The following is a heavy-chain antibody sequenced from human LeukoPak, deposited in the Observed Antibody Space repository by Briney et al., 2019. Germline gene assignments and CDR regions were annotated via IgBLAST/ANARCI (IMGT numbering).Heavy chain of an antibody. CDR1: GFTFSTYW. V-gene: IGHV3-74*01. CDR2: INGDGSST. Sequence: GGSLRLSCVASGFTFSTYWVHWVRQAPGKGLVWVSRINGDGSSTTYADSVKGRFTISRDNARNTMYLQMNSLRGEDTAVYYCARSPPYNSGWYAYWGQGALVTVSS. D-gene: IGHD6-19*01. CDR3: ARSPPYNSGWYAY. J-gene: IGHJ4*02.